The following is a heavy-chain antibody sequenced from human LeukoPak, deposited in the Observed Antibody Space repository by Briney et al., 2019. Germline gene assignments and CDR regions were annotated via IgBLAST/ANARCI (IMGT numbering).Heavy chain of an antibody. Sequence: PSETLSLTCTVSGGSISSYYWSWIRQPPGKGLEWIGYIYYSGSTNYNPSLKSRVTISVDPSKNQFSLKLSSVTAADTAVYYCARDGAAYQARAFDIWGQGTMVTVSS. CDR3: ARDGAAYQARAFDI. J-gene: IGHJ3*02. V-gene: IGHV4-59*01. CDR1: GGSISSYY. D-gene: IGHD4/OR15-4a*01. CDR2: IYYSGST.